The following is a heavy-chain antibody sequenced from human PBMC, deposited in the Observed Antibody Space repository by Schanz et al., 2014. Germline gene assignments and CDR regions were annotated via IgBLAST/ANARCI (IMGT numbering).Heavy chain of an antibody. V-gene: IGHV3-23*01. CDR1: GFTFSSYS. Sequence: EMQLLESGGGLAQPGGSLRLSCAASGFTFSSYSMNWVRQAPGKGLEWVSTIGTSGGTNYAESVKGRFTISRDNSKNTLYLQMNSLRAEDTAVYYCAKGRFGELSAFDIWGQGTMVTVSS. J-gene: IGHJ3*02. D-gene: IGHD3-10*01. CDR2: IGTSGGT. CDR3: AKGRFGELSAFDI.